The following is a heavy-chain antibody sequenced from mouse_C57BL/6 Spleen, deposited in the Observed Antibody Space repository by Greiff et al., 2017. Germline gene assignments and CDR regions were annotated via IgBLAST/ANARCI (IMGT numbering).Heavy chain of an antibody. V-gene: IGHV1-67*01. CDR2: ISTYYGDA. CDR1: GYTFTDYA. Sequence: QVHVKQSGPELVRPGVSVKISCKGSGYTFTDYAMHWVKQSHAKSLEWIGVISTYYGDASYNQKFKDKATLTADKSSSTAYMQLNSLTSEDSAVYCCARSMRDGYWEAMDYWGQGTSVTVSS. J-gene: IGHJ4*01. CDR3: ARSMRDGYWEAMDY. D-gene: IGHD2-3*01.